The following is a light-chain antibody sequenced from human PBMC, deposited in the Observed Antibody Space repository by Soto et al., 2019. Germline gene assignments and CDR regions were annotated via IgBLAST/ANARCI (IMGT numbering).Light chain of an antibody. CDR3: QQSYSTLRT. V-gene: IGKV1-39*01. CDR1: QSISSY. CDR2: AAS. J-gene: IGKJ1*01. Sequence: DIQMTQSPSSLSASVGDRVTITCRASQSISSYLNWYQQKPGKAPKLLIYAASRFQSGIPSRFSGSESVTDFTLSISSLQPEAFATYYCQQSYSTLRTFGQGTKVEI.